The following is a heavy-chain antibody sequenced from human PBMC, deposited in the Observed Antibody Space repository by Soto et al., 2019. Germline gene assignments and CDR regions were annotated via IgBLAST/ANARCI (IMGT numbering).Heavy chain of an antibody. D-gene: IGHD3-10*01. Sequence: SETLSLTCTVSGDSFSNYYWSWIRQPAGKGLEWIGRIYPSGTTNYNPSLKSRLTMSRDTSKNQFSLSLRSVTAADTAVYFCERDDSGSAGMDVWGQGTTVTVSS. J-gene: IGHJ6*02. CDR2: IYPSGTT. V-gene: IGHV4-4*07. CDR3: ERDDSGSAGMDV. CDR1: GDSFSNYY.